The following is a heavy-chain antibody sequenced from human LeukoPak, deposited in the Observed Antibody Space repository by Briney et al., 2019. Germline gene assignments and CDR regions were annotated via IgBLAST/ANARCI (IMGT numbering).Heavy chain of an antibody. CDR3: ARVRVGLTSFDY. V-gene: IGHV1-2*02. CDR1: GYTFTGYY. Sequence: GASVKVSCKVSGYTFTGYYMHWVRQAPGQGLEWMGWINPNSGGTNYAQKFQGRVTMTRDTSISTAYMELSRLRSDDTAVYYCARVRVGLTSFDYWGQGTLVTVSS. CDR2: INPNSGGT. J-gene: IGHJ4*02. D-gene: IGHD1-26*01.